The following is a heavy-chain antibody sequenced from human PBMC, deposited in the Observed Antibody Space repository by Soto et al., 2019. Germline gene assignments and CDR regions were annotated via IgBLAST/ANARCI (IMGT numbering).Heavy chain of an antibody. CDR2: IRDRAYNYAT. D-gene: IGHD3-16*01. CDR3: TRLIRAAQDY. CDR1: GFVFKDSS. V-gene: IGHV3-73*01. Sequence: EVLLVESGGGLVQPGGSLKLSCEASGFVFKDSSIHWVRQASGKGLEWVGRIRDRAYNYATAYAASVKGRFTISRDDSNNKAYLQMDSIKTEDTAIYYCTRLIRAAQDYWGQGTLVTVSS. J-gene: IGHJ4*02.